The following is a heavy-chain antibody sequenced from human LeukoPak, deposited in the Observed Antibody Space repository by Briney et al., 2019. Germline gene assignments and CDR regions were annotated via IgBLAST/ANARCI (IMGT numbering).Heavy chain of an antibody. Sequence: GGSLRLSCAASGFTFSSYEMNWVRQAPGKGLEWVSYISSSGSTIYYADSVKGRFTISRDNAKNSLYLQMNSLRAEDTAVYYCAKEVSSYYDFWSGYYVGFDYWGQGTLVTVSS. D-gene: IGHD3-3*01. CDR2: ISSSGSTI. CDR1: GFTFSSYE. CDR3: AKEVSSYYDFWSGYYVGFDY. V-gene: IGHV3-48*03. J-gene: IGHJ4*02.